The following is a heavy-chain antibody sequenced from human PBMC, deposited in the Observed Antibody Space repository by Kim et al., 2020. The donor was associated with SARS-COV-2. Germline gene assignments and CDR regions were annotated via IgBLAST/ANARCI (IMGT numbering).Heavy chain of an antibody. Sequence: SETLSLTCTVSGGSISSGGYYWSWIRQHPGKGLEWIGYIYYSGSTYYNPSLKSRVTISVDTSKNQFSLKLSSVTAADTAVYYCAREGITMVSLFDYWGQGTLVTVSS. CDR3: AREGITMVSLFDY. J-gene: IGHJ4*02. V-gene: IGHV4-31*03. CDR2: IYYSGST. D-gene: IGHD3-10*01. CDR1: GGSISSGGYY.